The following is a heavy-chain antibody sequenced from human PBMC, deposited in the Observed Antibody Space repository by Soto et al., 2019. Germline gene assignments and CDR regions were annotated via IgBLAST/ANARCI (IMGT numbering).Heavy chain of an antibody. CDR2: ISYDGSNK. V-gene: IGHV3-30-3*01. D-gene: IGHD4-17*01. CDR3: ARSDYGDYGFGY. CDR1: GFTFSSYA. Sequence: QVQLVESGGGVVQPGRSLRLSCAASGFTFSSYAMHRVRQAPGKGLEWVAVISYDGSNKYYADSVKGRFTISRDNSKNTLYLQMNSLRAEDTAVYYCARSDYGDYGFGYWGQGTLVTVSS. J-gene: IGHJ4*02.